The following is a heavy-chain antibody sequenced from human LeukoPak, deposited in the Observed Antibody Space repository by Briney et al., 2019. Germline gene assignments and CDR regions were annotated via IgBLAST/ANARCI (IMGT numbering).Heavy chain of an antibody. CDR1: GYTFTDYY. CDR2: IIPILGIA. Sequence: SVKVSCKASGYTFTDYYMHWVRQAPGQGLEWMGWIIPILGIANYAQKFQGRVTITADKSTSTAYMELSSLRSEDTAVYYCARGPLDYYDSSGYFNWGQGTLVTVSS. V-gene: IGHV1-69*10. CDR3: ARGPLDYYDSSGYFN. D-gene: IGHD3-22*01. J-gene: IGHJ4*02.